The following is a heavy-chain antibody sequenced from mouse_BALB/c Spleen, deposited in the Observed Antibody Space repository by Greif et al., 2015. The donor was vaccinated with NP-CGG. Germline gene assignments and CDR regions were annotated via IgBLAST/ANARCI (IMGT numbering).Heavy chain of an antibody. V-gene: IGHV14-3*02. J-gene: IGHJ3*01. CDR3: ARGTLLTWFAY. CDR1: GFNIKDTY. CDR2: IDPANGNT. D-gene: IGHD2-1*01. Sequence: VQLQQSGAELVKPGASVKLSCTASGFNIKDTYMHWVKQRPEQGLEWIGRIDPANGNTKYDPKFQGKATITADTSSNTAYLQLSSLTSEDTAVYYCARGTLLTWFAYWGQGTLVTVSA.